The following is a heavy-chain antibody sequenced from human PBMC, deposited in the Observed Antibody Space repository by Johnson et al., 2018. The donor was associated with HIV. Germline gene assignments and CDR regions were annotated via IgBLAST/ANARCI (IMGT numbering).Heavy chain of an antibody. J-gene: IGHJ3*02. V-gene: IGHV3-23*04. CDR1: GFTFSSYA. Sequence: VQLVESGGGLVQPGGSLRLSFAASGFTFSSYAMSWVRQAPGKGLEWVSAISGSGGSTYYADSVKGRFTISRDNSKNTLYLQMNSLRAEDTAVYYCAKGSTDYSGSYPRDAFDIWGQGTMVTVSS. D-gene: IGHD1-26*01. CDR2: ISGSGGST. CDR3: AKGSTDYSGSYPRDAFDI.